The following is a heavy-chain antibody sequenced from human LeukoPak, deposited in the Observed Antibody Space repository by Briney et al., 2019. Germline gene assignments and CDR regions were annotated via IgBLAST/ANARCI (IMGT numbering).Heavy chain of an antibody. J-gene: IGHJ4*02. CDR1: GGSISSYY. CDR3: ASSGYSYGTFDY. Sequence: PSETLSLTCTVSGGSISSYYWSWIRQPPGNGLEWIGYIYYSGSTNYNPSLKSRVTISVDTSKNQFSLKLSSVTAADTAVYYCASSGYSYGTFDYWGQGTLVTVSS. D-gene: IGHD5-18*01. CDR2: IYYSGST. V-gene: IGHV4-59*08.